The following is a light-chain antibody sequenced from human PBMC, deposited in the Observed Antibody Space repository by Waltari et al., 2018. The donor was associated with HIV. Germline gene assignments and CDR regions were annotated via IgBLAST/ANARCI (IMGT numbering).Light chain of an antibody. Sequence: SYELAQPPSVSVSPGQTAIISCSGDELGNKDACWYQQKPGQSPVLVIFQSKRRPSGIPERFSGSNSGNTATLTISGAQAVDEADYYCQAWDSNTAVFRGGTKLTVL. V-gene: IGLV3-1*01. CDR3: QAWDSNTAV. CDR2: QSK. J-gene: IGLJ2*01. CDR1: ELGNKD.